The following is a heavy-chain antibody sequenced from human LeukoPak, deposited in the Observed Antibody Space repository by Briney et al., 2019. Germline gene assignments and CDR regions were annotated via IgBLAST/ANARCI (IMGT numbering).Heavy chain of an antibody. J-gene: IGHJ5*02. CDR1: GGSISSGGYY. CDR2: IYYSGST. CDR3: ARDNLIVVVPGRGESWFDP. V-gene: IGHV4-31*03. D-gene: IGHD3-22*01. Sequence: SETLSLTCPVSGGSISSGGYYWSWIRQHPGKGLEWIGYIYYSGSTYYNPSLKSRVTISVDTSKNQFSLKLSSVTAADTAVYYCARDNLIVVVPGRGESWFDPWGQGTLVTVSS.